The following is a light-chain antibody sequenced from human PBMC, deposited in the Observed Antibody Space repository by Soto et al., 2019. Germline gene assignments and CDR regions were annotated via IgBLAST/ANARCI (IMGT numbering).Light chain of an antibody. Sequence: ELVFTQSPATLSLSPGERATLSCRASQSVSSYLAWYQQKPGQAPRLLIYDASNRATGIPARFSGSGSGTDFTLTISSLEPEDFATYYCQQYGSLITFGQGTRLEIK. CDR1: QSVSSY. J-gene: IGKJ5*01. CDR3: QQYGSLIT. V-gene: IGKV3-11*01. CDR2: DAS.